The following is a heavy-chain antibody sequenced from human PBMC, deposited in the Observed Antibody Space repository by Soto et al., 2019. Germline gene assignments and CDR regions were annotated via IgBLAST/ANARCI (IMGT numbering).Heavy chain of an antibody. CDR1: GFTFSSYA. J-gene: IGHJ4*02. D-gene: IGHD6-19*01. Sequence: GGSLRLSCAASGFTFSSYAMSWVRQAPGKGLEWVSAISGSGGSTYYADSVKGRFTISRDNSKNTLYLQMNSLRAEDTAVYYCAKGPRYSSGWYDDYWGQGTLVTVSS. CDR3: AKGPRYSSGWYDDY. V-gene: IGHV3-23*01. CDR2: ISGSGGST.